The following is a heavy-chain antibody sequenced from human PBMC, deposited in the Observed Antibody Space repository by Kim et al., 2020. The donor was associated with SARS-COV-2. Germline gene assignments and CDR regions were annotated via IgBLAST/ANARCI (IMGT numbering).Heavy chain of an antibody. J-gene: IGHJ6*02. CDR2: FDPEDGET. Sequence: ASVKVSCKVSGYTLTELSMHWVRQAPGKGLEWMGGFDPEDGETIYAQKFQGRVTMTEDTSTDTAYMELSSLRSEDTAVYYCATTLITMVRGVIITYRYYYYGMDVWGQGTTVTVSS. V-gene: IGHV1-24*01. CDR3: ATTLITMVRGVIITYRYYYYGMDV. CDR1: GYTLTELS. D-gene: IGHD3-10*01.